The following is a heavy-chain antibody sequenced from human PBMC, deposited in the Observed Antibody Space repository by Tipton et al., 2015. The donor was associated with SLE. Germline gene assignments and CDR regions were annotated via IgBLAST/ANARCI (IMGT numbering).Heavy chain of an antibody. V-gene: IGHV5-51*03. J-gene: IGHJ5*02. CDR2: IYPGDSDT. CDR1: GYSFTTYW. D-gene: IGHD3-9*01. CDR3: ARRPSGFTIPGAWFDP. Sequence: QLVQSGAEVKKPGESLKISCKGSGYSFTTYWIGWVRQMPGKGLEWMGNIYPGDSDTRYSPSFQGQVTILADKSISTAYLQWSSLKASDTAMYYCARRPSGFTIPGAWFDPWSQGTLVTVSS.